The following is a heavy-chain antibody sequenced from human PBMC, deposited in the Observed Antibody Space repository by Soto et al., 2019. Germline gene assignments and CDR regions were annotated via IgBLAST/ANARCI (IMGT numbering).Heavy chain of an antibody. J-gene: IGHJ4*02. V-gene: IGHV3-11*01. D-gene: IGHD6-13*01. CDR2: ISSSGSTI. Sequence: GGSLRLSCAASGFTFSDYYMSWIRQAPGKGLEWVSYISSSGSTIYYADSVKGRFTISRDNAKNSLYLQMNSLRAEDTAVYYCARELRSSSWYLVYWGQGTLVTVSS. CDR1: GFTFSDYY. CDR3: ARELRSSSWYLVY.